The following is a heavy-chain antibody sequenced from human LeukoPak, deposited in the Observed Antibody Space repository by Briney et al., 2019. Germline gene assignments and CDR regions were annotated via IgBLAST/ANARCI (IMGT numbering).Heavy chain of an antibody. D-gene: IGHD1-26*01. V-gene: IGHV1-18*01. CDR3: ASDLPIVGATRFDP. CDR1: GYTFTSYG. CDR2: ISAYNGNT. Sequence: GASVTVSCKASGYTFTSYGISWVRQAPGQGLEWVGWISAYNGNTNYAQKLQGRVTMTTDTSTSTAYMELRSLRSDDTAVYYCASDLPIVGATRFDPWGQGTLVTVS. J-gene: IGHJ5*02.